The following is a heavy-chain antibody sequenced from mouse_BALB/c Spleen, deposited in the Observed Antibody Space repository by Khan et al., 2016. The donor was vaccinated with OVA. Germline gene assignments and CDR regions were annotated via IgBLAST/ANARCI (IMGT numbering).Heavy chain of an antibody. Sequence: VQLKQSGPGLVQPSQSLSITCTVSGFSLTTYGIHWVRQSPGKGLEWLGVIWSGGNADYNAAFISRLSISKDNSKSQVFFKMNSLQADDTAIYYCARNSDRYDFSYGGQGTLVTVSA. CDR1: GFSLTTYG. V-gene: IGHV2-4-1*01. D-gene: IGHD2-14*01. J-gene: IGHJ3*01. CDR2: IWSGGNA. CDR3: ARNSDRYDFSY.